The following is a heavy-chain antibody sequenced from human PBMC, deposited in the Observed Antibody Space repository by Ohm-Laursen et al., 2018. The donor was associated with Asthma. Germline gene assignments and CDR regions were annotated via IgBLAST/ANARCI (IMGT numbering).Heavy chain of an antibody. Sequence: GSLRLSCAAPGFTFSDYYMSWIRQAPGKGLECISYISGGSSTVFYADSVKGRFTISRDTAKNSLYLEMNVLRAEDTAVYYCARGRIYFYENYALDVWGQGTTVTVSS. V-gene: IGHV3-11*01. CDR2: ISGGSSTV. CDR1: GFTFSDYY. CDR3: ARGRIYFYENYALDV. J-gene: IGHJ6*02. D-gene: IGHD3-22*01.